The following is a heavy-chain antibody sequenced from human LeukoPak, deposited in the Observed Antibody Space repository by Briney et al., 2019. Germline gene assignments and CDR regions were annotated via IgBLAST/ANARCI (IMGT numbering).Heavy chain of an antibody. J-gene: IGHJ4*02. Sequence: PGGSLRLSCAASRFTFSSYGMTWVRQAPGKGLEWVSGISDSGVSTNYADSVEGRFTISRDNSKNTLYLQMNSLRAEDTAVYYCAKVFSGYEEYYFDYWGQGTLVTVSS. D-gene: IGHD5-12*01. CDR1: RFTFSSYG. V-gene: IGHV3-23*01. CDR3: AKVFSGYEEYYFDY. CDR2: ISDSGVST.